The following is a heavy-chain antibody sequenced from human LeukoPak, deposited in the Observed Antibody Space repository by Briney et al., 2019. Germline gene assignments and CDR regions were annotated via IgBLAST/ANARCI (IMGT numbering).Heavy chain of an antibody. J-gene: IGHJ4*02. CDR1: GFTFSSYA. Sequence: PGGSLRLSCAASGFTFSSYAMNWVRQAPGKGLEWVSTISGRGDYTYYADSVKGRFTISRDNSKNTLYLQKNSLRAEDTAVYYCAKTYGSGSYFAFDYWGQGTLVTVSS. CDR2: ISGRGDYT. CDR3: AKTYGSGSYFAFDY. D-gene: IGHD3-10*01. V-gene: IGHV3-23*01.